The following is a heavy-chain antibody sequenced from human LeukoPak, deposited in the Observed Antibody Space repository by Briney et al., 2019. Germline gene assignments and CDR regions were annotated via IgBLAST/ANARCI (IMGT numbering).Heavy chain of an antibody. Sequence: ASVKVSCKASGYTFTIYAMHWVRQAPGQRLEWMGWINAGNGNTKYSQKFQGRVTITRDTSASTAYMELSSLRSEDTAVYYCARKGPAYSGSYPNWFDPWGQGTLVTVSS. V-gene: IGHV1-3*01. CDR1: GYTFTIYA. CDR3: ARKGPAYSGSYPNWFDP. J-gene: IGHJ5*02. D-gene: IGHD1-26*01. CDR2: INAGNGNT.